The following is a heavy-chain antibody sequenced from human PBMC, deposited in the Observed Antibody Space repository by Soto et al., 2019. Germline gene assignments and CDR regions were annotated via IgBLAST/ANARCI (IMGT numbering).Heavy chain of an antibody. Sequence: QVQLVQSGAEVKKPGSSVKVSCKASGGTFSSYAISWVRQAPGQGLEWMGGIIPIFGTANYAQKFQGRVTITADESTSTAYMELTSLRPEDTAVYYCARGEQLNKVVLVAATPSYYYYGMDVWGQGTKVTVSS. CDR3: ARGEQLNKVVLVAATPSYYYYGMDV. CDR2: IIPIFGTA. V-gene: IGHV1-69*01. D-gene: IGHD2-15*01. J-gene: IGHJ6*02. CDR1: GGTFSSYA.